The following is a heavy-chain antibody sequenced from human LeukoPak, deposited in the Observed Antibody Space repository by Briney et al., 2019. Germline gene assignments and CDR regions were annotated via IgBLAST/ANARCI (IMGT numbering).Heavy chain of an antibody. J-gene: IGHJ3*01. CDR1: GLSFSNYE. Sequence: PGGSLRLSCATSGLSFSNYEMDWVRQAPGKGLEWISYINSGPGNTLYADSVKDRFAISRDNAKNSLYLQMNSLRAEDTAVYYCAREVCSGSRCYDAFDVWGQGTMVTVSS. CDR3: AREVCSGSRCYDAFDV. CDR2: INSGPGNT. V-gene: IGHV3-48*03. D-gene: IGHD2-15*01.